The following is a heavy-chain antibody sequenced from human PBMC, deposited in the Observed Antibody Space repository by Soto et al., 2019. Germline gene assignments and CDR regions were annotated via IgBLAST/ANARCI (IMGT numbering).Heavy chain of an antibody. D-gene: IGHD1-1*01. CDR1: GGTLRSYC. Sequence: GASVKVSCQASGGTLRSYCLSWVRQAPGQGLEWMGGLIPIFGTANYAQKFQGRVTITAGESTSTAYMELSSLRSEDTAVYYCQLERRLTRGHFDYWGQGTLVTVSS. J-gene: IGHJ4*02. CDR2: LIPIFGTA. V-gene: IGHV1-69*13. CDR3: QLERRLTRGHFDY.